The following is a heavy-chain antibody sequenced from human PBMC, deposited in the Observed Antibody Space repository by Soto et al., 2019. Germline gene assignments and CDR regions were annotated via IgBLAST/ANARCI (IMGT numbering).Heavy chain of an antibody. Sequence: EVQLVESGGGLVQLGRSLRLSCAASGFTFDDYAMHWVRQAPGKGLEWVSGISWNSGSIGYADSVKGRFTISRDNAKNSLYLQMNSLRAEDTALYYCAKDEGSGYDFVYYYMDVWGKGTTVTVSS. V-gene: IGHV3-9*01. CDR1: GFTFDDYA. J-gene: IGHJ6*03. CDR2: ISWNSGSI. CDR3: AKDEGSGYDFVYYYMDV. D-gene: IGHD5-12*01.